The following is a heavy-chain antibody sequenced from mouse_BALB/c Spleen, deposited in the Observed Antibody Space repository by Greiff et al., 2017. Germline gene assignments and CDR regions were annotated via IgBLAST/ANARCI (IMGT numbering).Heavy chain of an antibody. CDR1: GFTFSSYA. V-gene: IGHV5-9-3*01. D-gene: IGHD3-3*01. CDR2: ISSGGSYT. Sequence: EVHLVESGGGLVKPGGSLKLSCAASGFTFSSYAMSWVRQTPEKRLEWVATISSGGSYTYYPDSVKGRFTISRDNAKNTLYLQMGSLRSEDTAMYYCARHGGTPPYFDYWGQGTTLTVSS. CDR3: ARHGGTPPYFDY. J-gene: IGHJ2*01.